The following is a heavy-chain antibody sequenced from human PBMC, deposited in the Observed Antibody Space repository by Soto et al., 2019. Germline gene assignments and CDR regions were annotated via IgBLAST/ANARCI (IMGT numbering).Heavy chain of an antibody. D-gene: IGHD3-10*01. CDR1: GGSISSSSYY. CDR2: IYYSGST. CDR3: AASDNELLWFGEGGWFDP. Sequence: SETLSLTCTVSGGSISSSSYYWGWIRQPPGKGLEWIGSIYYSGSTYYNPSLKSRVTISVDTSKNQFSLKLSSVTAADTAVYYCAASDNELLWFGEGGWFDPWGQGTLVTVSS. V-gene: IGHV4-39*01. J-gene: IGHJ5*02.